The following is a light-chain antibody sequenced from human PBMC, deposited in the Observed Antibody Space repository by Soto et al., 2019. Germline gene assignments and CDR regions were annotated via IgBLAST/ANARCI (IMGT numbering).Light chain of an antibody. J-gene: IGKJ1*01. Sequence: IVLTQSPGTLSLSPGEGATLSCRASQSINSFLAWYQQRRGQATRLLIHGASNRATGIPDRLSGSGSGTDFTLTISRLEPEDFAVYYCQQYGGSPRTFGQGTKVDIX. CDR2: GAS. CDR1: QSINSF. V-gene: IGKV3-20*01. CDR3: QQYGGSPRT.